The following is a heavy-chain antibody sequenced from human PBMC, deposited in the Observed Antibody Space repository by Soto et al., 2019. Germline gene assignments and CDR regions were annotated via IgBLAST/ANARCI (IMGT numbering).Heavy chain of an antibody. CDR3: ARVWSSSSHPNNWFDP. D-gene: IGHD6-13*01. V-gene: IGHV4-59*01. Sequence: PSETLSLTCTVSGGSISSYYWSWIRQPPGKGLEWIGYIYYSGSTNYNPSLKSRVTISVDTSKNQFSLKLSSVTAADTAVYYCARVWSSSSHPNNWFDPWGQGTLVTVSS. J-gene: IGHJ5*02. CDR2: IYYSGST. CDR1: GGSISSYY.